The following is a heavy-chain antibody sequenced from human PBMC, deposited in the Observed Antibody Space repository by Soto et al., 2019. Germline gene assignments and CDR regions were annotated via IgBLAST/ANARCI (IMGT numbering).Heavy chain of an antibody. CDR3: ARDENGSSYYYYYYMDV. D-gene: IGHD6-6*01. V-gene: IGHV1-69*13. J-gene: IGHJ6*03. CDR1: GGTFSSYA. Sequence: ASVKVSCKASGGTFSSYAISWVRQAPGQGLEWMGGIIPIFGTANYAQKFQGRVTITADASTSTAYMELSSLRSEDTAVYYCARDENGSSYYYYYYMDVWGKGTTVTVSS. CDR2: IIPIFGTA.